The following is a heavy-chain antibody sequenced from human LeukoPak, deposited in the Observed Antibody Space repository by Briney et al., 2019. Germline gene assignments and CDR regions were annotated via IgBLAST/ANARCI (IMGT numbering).Heavy chain of an antibody. Sequence: SETLSLTCTVSGGSISSYYWSWIRQPAGKGLEWIGRIYTSGSTNYNPSLKSRVTMSVDTSKNQFSLKLSSVTAADTAVYYCARHRGYYDSRGDGYYFDYWGQGTLVTVSS. J-gene: IGHJ4*02. CDR1: GGSISSYY. V-gene: IGHV4-4*07. CDR2: IYTSGST. D-gene: IGHD3-22*01. CDR3: ARHRGYYDSRGDGYYFDY.